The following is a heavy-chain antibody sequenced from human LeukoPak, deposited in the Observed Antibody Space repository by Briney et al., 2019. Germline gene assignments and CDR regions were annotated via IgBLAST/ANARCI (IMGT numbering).Heavy chain of an antibody. D-gene: IGHD3-22*01. CDR1: GFTFSSYS. V-gene: IGHV3-23*01. CDR3: AKVPTNNYYDSGGYYCDY. J-gene: IGHJ4*02. Sequence: GGSLRLSCAASGFTFSSYSMNWVRQAPGKGLEWVSAISGSGGSTYYADSVKGRFTISRDNSKNTLYLQMNSLRAEDTAVYYCAKVPTNNYYDSGGYYCDYWGQGTLVTVSS. CDR2: ISGSGGST.